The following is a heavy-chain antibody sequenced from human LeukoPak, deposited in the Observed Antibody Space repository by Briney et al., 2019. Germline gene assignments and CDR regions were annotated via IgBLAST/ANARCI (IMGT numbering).Heavy chain of an antibody. Sequence: PGGSLRLSCAASGFTFSSYAMSWVRQAPGKGLEWVSAISGSGGSTYYADSVKGRFTISRDNTNSTLYLQMNSLRVDDTAVYYCARDWYNSLNYFDYWGQGSLVTVSS. CDR2: ISGSGGST. J-gene: IGHJ4*02. V-gene: IGHV3-23*01. CDR1: GFTFSSYA. D-gene: IGHD1-1*01. CDR3: ARDWYNSLNYFDY.